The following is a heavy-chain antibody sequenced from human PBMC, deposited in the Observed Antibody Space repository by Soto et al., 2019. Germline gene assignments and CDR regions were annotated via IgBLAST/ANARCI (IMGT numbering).Heavy chain of an antibody. J-gene: IGHJ4*02. CDR1: GFSLSTSGVG. D-gene: IGHD3-10*01. CDR3: AHRQKVRGVIIVDY. Sequence: QITLKESGPPLVKPTQTLTLTCTFSGFSLSTSGVGVGWIRQPPGKALEWLALIYWDDDKRYSPSLKSRLTITKDTSKNQVVLTMTNMDPVDTATYYCAHRQKVRGVIIVDYWGQGTLVTVSS. V-gene: IGHV2-5*02. CDR2: IYWDDDK.